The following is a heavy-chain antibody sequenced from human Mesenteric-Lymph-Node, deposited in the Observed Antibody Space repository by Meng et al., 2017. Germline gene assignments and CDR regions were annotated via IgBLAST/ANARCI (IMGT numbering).Heavy chain of an antibody. D-gene: IGHD6-19*01. J-gene: IGHJ4*02. CDR3: ARGGWQWQGPEPV. V-gene: IGHV3-48*03. Sequence: GESLKISCAASGFSFGTYEMNWVRQAPGKGLEWVSYIDASSTDKRYADSVKGRFTISRDNAKNSMYLQMNSLRAEDTAVYYCARGGWQWQGPEPVWGRGTLVTVSS. CDR1: GFSFGTYE. CDR2: IDASSTDK.